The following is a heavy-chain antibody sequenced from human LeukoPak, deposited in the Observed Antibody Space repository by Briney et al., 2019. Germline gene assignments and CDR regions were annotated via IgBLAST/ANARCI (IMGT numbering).Heavy chain of an antibody. CDR2: IYYSGST. CDR3: ARSFFPGGQFDY. V-gene: IGHV4-39*07. J-gene: IGHJ4*02. D-gene: IGHD2-8*02. Sequence: TSETLSLTCTVSGGSISSSSHYWAWIRQSPGTGLEWIGSIYYSGSTYYNPSLKSRVTISVDTSKNQFSLKLSSVTAADTAVYYCARSFFPGGQFDYWGQGTLVTVSS. CDR1: GGSISSSSHY.